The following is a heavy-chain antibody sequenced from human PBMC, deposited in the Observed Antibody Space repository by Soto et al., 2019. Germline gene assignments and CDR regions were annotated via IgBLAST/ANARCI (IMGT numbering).Heavy chain of an antibody. Sequence: QVQLQESGPGLVKPSETLSLTCTVSVGSISVYYWSWIRQPPGKGLEWIGYIYYSGSTNYNPSLKSRVTISVDTSKNQFSLKLSSVTAADTAVYYCARHKGSTTPGGYYYYMDVWGKGTTVTVSS. D-gene: IGHD2-2*01. CDR1: VGSISVYY. CDR3: ARHKGSTTPGGYYYYMDV. J-gene: IGHJ6*03. CDR2: IYYSGST. V-gene: IGHV4-59*08.